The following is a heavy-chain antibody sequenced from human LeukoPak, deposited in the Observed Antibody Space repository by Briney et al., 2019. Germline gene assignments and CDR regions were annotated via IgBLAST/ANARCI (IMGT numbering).Heavy chain of an antibody. J-gene: IGHJ4*02. CDR1: GFTFSSYA. CDR3: LDPALFDR. Sequence: PGGSLRLSCAASGFTFSSYAMSWVRQAPGKGLEWVSSVSGSGDRTYYADSVRGRFTISRDNSKNTLYLQMNSLRAEDTAVYYCLDPALFDRWGQGTLVTVSS. V-gene: IGHV3-23*01. D-gene: IGHD2-2*01. CDR2: VSGSGDRT.